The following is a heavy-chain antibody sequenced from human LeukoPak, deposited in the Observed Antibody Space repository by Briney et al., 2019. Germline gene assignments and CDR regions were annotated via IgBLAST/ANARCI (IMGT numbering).Heavy chain of an antibody. CDR1: GDPISRGSYY. Sequence: SETLSLTCTVSGDPISRGSYYWSWLRQPPGKQVEWIGYDYHTGSNNYNPSLKSRVTISVDTSKNVFSLKMTSVTAADTAVYYCARGFASGWYSRYDPWGQGTLVTVSS. J-gene: IGHJ5*02. CDR2: DYHTGSN. D-gene: IGHD6-19*01. CDR3: ARGFASGWYSRYDP. V-gene: IGHV4-61*01.